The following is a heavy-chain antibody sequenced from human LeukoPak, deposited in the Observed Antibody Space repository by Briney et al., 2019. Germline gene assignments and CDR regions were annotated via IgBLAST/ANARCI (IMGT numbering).Heavy chain of an antibody. Sequence: GGSLRLSCVASGFTFSTYSINWVRQAPGKGLEWVSSISSSSSMYYAESVKGRFTISRDNAKNSLYLQMNSLRAEDTAVYYCARGKYSSSWYADYWGQGTLVTVSS. V-gene: IGHV3-21*01. J-gene: IGHJ4*02. D-gene: IGHD6-13*01. CDR2: ISSSSSM. CDR1: GFTFSTYS. CDR3: ARGKYSSSWYADY.